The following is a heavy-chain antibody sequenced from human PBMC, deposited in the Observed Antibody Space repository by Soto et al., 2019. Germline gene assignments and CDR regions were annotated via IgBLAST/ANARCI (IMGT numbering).Heavy chain of an antibody. CDR2: IYYSGST. V-gene: IGHV4-59*08. J-gene: IGHJ4*02. CDR1: GASISSYY. CDR3: ARRWGDYFDY. D-gene: IGHD3-16*01. Sequence: SETLSLTCTVSGASISSYYWSWIRQPPGKGLEWIGYIYYSGSTNYNPSLKSRVTISVDTSKNQFSLKLSLKLSSVTAADTAVYYCARRWGDYFDYWGQGTLVTVS.